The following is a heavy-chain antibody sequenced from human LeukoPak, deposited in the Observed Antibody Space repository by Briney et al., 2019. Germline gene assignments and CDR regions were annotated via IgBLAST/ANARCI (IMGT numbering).Heavy chain of an antibody. CDR3: ARRGSWSYYYAMDV. D-gene: IGHD6-13*01. V-gene: IGHV4-34*01. J-gene: IGHJ6*02. CDR1: GGSFNDYY. Sequence: PSETLSLTCDVSGGSFNDYYWSWIRQPPGKGLEWIGEIGHSGSTNYNPSLKSRVTMSVDTSKNQFSLKLSSVTAADTAVYYCARRGSWSYYYAMDVWGQGTTVAVSS. CDR2: IGHSGST.